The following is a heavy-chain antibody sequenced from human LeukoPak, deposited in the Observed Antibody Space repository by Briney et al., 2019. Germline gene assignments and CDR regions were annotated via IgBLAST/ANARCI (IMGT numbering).Heavy chain of an antibody. CDR1: GGSISSYY. V-gene: IGHV4-59*01. D-gene: IGHD5-18*01. Sequence: TSETLSLTCTVSGGSISSYYWSWIRQPPGKGLEWIGYIYYSGSTNYNPSLKSRVTISVDTSKNQFSLKLSSVTAADTAVYYCARSRGYSYGPNFDFDYWGKGTLVTVSS. J-gene: IGHJ4*02. CDR2: IYYSGST. CDR3: ARSRGYSYGPNFDFDY.